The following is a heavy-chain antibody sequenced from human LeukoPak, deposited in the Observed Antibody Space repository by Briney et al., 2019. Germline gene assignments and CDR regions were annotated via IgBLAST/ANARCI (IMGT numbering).Heavy chain of an antibody. CDR3: ARKHETSAFLLAF. V-gene: IGHV3-23*01. Sequence: GGSLILSCAASGFTFSSYAMSWVRQAPGKGLEWVSTISGSTVNTYYADSVKGRFTISRDNSKNTLHLQMNSLRAEDTAVYYCARKHETSAFLLAFWGQGTLVTVSS. CDR1: GFTFSSYA. CDR2: ISGSTVNT. J-gene: IGHJ4*02. D-gene: IGHD3-22*01.